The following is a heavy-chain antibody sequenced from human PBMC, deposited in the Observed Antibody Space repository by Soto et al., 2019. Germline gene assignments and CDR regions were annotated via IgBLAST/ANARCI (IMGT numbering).Heavy chain of an antibody. CDR3: AKESRELLGTYYYYGMDV. V-gene: IGHV3-30*18. Sequence: GGSLRLSCAASGFTFSSYGMHWVRPAPGKGLEWVAVISYDGSNKYYADSVKGRFTISRDNSKNTLYLQMNSLRAEDTAVYYCAKESRELLGTYYYYGMDVWGQGTTVTVSS. D-gene: IGHD3-10*01. J-gene: IGHJ6*02. CDR1: GFTFSSYG. CDR2: ISYDGSNK.